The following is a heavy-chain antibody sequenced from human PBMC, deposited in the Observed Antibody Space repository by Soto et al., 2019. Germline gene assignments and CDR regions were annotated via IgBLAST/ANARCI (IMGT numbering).Heavy chain of an antibody. J-gene: IGHJ4*02. CDR1: GGSCSGYC. CDR2: VNHSGTT. Sequence: QVQLQQWGAGLLKPSETLSLTCAVYGGSCSGYCWTWIRQSPEKELEWIVEVNHSGTTYNNPSPKTRVTISVHTPKNQFSLKMSSVTASDTAVYYCARGIGYCSSINCYSSRRLRFDSWGQGTLVTVSS. D-gene: IGHD2-2*01. V-gene: IGHV4-34*01. CDR3: ARGIGYCSSINCYSSRRLRFDS.